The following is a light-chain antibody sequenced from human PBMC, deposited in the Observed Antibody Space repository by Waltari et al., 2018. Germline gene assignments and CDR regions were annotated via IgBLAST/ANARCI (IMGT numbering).Light chain of an antibody. Sequence: DIVLTQSPATLSLSPGERATVSCRASQSITNYLAWYQLKPGQAPRLLIYDASNRATGIPARFSGSGSGTDFTLTISNLEPEDSAVYYCQQRSKWPLTFGGGTKVEIK. J-gene: IGKJ4*01. CDR3: QQRSKWPLT. CDR2: DAS. V-gene: IGKV3-11*01. CDR1: QSITNY.